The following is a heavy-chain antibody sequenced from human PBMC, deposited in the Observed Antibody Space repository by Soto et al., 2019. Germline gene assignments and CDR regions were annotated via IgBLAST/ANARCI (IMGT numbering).Heavy chain of an antibody. J-gene: IGHJ6*03. CDR2: IYHSGST. D-gene: IGHD3-3*01. V-gene: IGHV4-4*02. CDR3: ARVAIFGVVTPPPHYYNLGDYYYMDV. Sequence: QVQLQESGPGLVKPSGTLSLTCAVSSGSISSSNWWSWVRQPPGKGLEWIGEIYHSGSTNYNPSLKSRVTISVDKSKNQFSLKLSSVTAADTAVYYCARVAIFGVVTPPPHYYNLGDYYYMDVWGKGTTVTVSS. CDR1: SGSISSSNW.